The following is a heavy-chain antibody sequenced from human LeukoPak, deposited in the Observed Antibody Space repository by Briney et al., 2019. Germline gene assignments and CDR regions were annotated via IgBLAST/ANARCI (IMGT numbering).Heavy chain of an antibody. CDR3: AKEFREDTGFDF. CDR2: IYFSGST. CDR1: GDSIDSTRYY. D-gene: IGHD3-10*01. J-gene: IGHJ4*02. Sequence: SETLSLTCALSGDSIDSTRYYWGWIRQPPGKGLEWIGRIYFSGSTYYNPSLKRRVTISVDTSKHQFSLGLSSVTAAYTAVYYCAKEFREDTGFDFWGQGTLVTVSS. V-gene: IGHV4-39*07.